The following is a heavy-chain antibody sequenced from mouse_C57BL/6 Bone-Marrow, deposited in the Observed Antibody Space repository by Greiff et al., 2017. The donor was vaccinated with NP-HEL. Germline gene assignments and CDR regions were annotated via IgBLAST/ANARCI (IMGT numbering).Heavy chain of an antibody. CDR1: GFTFSSYA. D-gene: IGHD1-1*01. Sequence: EVQVVESGGGLVKPGGSLKLSCAASGFTFSSYAMSWVRQTPEKRLEWVATISDGGSYTYYPDNVKGRFTISRDNAKNNLYLQMSHLKSEDTAMYYCARAYYPAYWGQGTTLTVSS. CDR2: ISDGGSYT. V-gene: IGHV5-4*01. J-gene: IGHJ2*01. CDR3: ARAYYPAY.